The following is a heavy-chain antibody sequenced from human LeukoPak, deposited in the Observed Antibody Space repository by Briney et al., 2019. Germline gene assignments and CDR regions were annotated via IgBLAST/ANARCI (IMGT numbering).Heavy chain of an antibody. CDR1: GYTFTSYW. Sequence: PGESLKIFCKGSGYTFTSYWIGWVRQMPGKGLELMGIIYPGDSDTRYSPSFQGQVTISADKSINTAYLQWSSLKASDTAIYYCVRRDITSRYVVWLDPLGQGTPVTVSS. D-gene: IGHD2-2*01. J-gene: IGHJ5*02. CDR3: VRRDITSRYVVWLDP. V-gene: IGHV5-51*01. CDR2: IYPGDSDT.